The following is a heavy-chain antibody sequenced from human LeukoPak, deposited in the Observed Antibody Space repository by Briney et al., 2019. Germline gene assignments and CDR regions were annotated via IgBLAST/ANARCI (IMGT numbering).Heavy chain of an antibody. CDR2: VDHTGST. V-gene: IGHV4-61*10. Sequence: PSETLSLTCTVSGGSISSANYYWSWIRQPAGKGLEWIGYVDHTGSTNFNPSLNGRVSISRDTTKNLFSLRLRSVTAADTAVYFCARGRVSSSTWYSTYYYYFYMDVWGKGTTVTVSS. D-gene: IGHD1-1*01. J-gene: IGHJ6*03. CDR1: GGSISSANYY. CDR3: ARGRVSSSTWYSTYYYYFYMDV.